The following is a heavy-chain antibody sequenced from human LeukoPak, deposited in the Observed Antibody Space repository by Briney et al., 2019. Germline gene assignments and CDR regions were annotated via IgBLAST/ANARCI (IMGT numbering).Heavy chain of an antibody. CDR3: TRDPTMVRGASDY. V-gene: IGHV3-7*05. CDR1: AFIFSNFC. J-gene: IGHJ4*02. Sequence: AGSLRLSCAASAFIFSNFCMSWVRQAPGKGLEWVASIKQDGSEKKYVDSVKGRFTISRDNATKSLYLQMNSLRAEDTAVYYWTRDPTMVRGASDYWGQGTLVTVSS. CDR2: IKQDGSEK. D-gene: IGHD3-10*01.